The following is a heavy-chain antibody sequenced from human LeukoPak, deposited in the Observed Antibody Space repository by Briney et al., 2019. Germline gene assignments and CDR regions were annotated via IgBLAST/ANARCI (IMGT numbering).Heavy chain of an antibody. CDR1: GGTFSSYA. V-gene: IGHV1-69*05. Sequence: ASVKVSCKASGGTFSSYAISWVRQDPGQRREGVGRIIPIFRTANYAQKLQGRVTITTDESTSTAYMELSSLRSEDTAVYYCARDQWVDLRSPARGLYTAMVEEAAFDIWGQGTMVTVSS. D-gene: IGHD5-18*01. J-gene: IGHJ3*02. CDR2: IIPIFRTA. CDR3: ARDQWVDLRSPARGLYTAMVEEAAFDI.